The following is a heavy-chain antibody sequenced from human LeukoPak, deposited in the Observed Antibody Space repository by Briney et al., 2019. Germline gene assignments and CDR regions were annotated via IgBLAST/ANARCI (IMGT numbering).Heavy chain of an antibody. V-gene: IGHV3-33*01. CDR2: IWYDGHNK. D-gene: IGHD2-21*01. CDR1: GFIFSKYG. Sequence: GGSLRLSCVASGFIFSKYGMHWVRQAPGKGLQWLAIIWYDGHNKYYADSVKGRFTISRDNSKNTLFLEMNDLEAEDTAVYYCAREWGLIAVAGGPGYWGQGTLVTVSS. CDR3: AREWGLIAVAGGPGY. J-gene: IGHJ4*02.